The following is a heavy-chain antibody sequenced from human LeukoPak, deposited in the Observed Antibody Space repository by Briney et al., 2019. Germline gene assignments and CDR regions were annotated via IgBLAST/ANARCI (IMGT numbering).Heavy chain of an antibody. CDR2: ISSSSSYI. CDR3: ARDPGMVNYYDSSGYYDY. D-gene: IGHD3-22*01. CDR1: GFTFSSYN. J-gene: IGHJ4*02. Sequence: GGSLRLSCAASGFTFSSYNMNWVRQAPGKGLEWVSSISSSSSYIYYADSVKGRFTISRDNAKNSLYLQMGSLRAEDMAVYYCARDPGMVNYYDSSGYYDYWGQGTLVTVSS. V-gene: IGHV3-21*01.